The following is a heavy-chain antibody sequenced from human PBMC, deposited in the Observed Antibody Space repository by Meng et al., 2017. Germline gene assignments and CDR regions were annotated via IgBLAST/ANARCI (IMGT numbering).Heavy chain of an antibody. CDR2: INPKSGDT. D-gene: IGHD6-25*01. J-gene: IGHJ4*02. CDR1: GYNFPYYY. Sequence: QVLLVQSGAEWTKPGASVKVSCKPSGYNFPYYYIHWVRRAPGQGLEWMGRINPKSGDTHYAQKFQARVTMTGDTSISTAYMELSGLRSDDTAMYYCARDEDISAAGKLFGDYWGQGTLVTVSS. CDR3: ARDEDISAAGKLFGDY. V-gene: IGHV1-2*06.